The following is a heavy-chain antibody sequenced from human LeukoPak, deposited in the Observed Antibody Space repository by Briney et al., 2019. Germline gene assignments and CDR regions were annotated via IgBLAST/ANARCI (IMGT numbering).Heavy chain of an antibody. CDR1: GGSISSYY. J-gene: IGHJ5*02. D-gene: IGHD6-13*01. CDR2: IYYSGST. Sequence: SETLSLTCTDSGGSISSYYWSWIRQPPGKGLEWIGYIYYSGSTNYNPSLKSRVTISVDTSKNQFSLKLSSVTAADTAVYYCAIYSSSWYAVFDPWGQGTLVTVSS. V-gene: IGHV4-59*01. CDR3: AIYSSSWYAVFDP.